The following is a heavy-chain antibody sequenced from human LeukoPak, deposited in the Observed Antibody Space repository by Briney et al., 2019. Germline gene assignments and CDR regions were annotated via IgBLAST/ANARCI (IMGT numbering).Heavy chain of an antibody. Sequence: SVKVSCKASGGTFSSYAISWVRQAPGQGLGWMGGIIPIFGTASYAQKFQGRVTITTDESTSTAYMELSSLRSEDTAVYYCARVKGSSSSWYGAFDIWGQGTMVTVSS. D-gene: IGHD6-13*01. CDR2: IIPIFGTA. J-gene: IGHJ3*02. CDR3: ARVKGSSSSWYGAFDI. V-gene: IGHV1-69*05. CDR1: GGTFSSYA.